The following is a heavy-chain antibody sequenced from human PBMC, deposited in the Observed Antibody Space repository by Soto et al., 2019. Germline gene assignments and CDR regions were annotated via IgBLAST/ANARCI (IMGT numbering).Heavy chain of an antibody. J-gene: IGHJ6*02. CDR2: IIPIFGTA. CDR3: ARGDIVVVTAIHGYYYYGMDV. Sequence: SVKVSCKASGGTFSSYAISWVRQAPGQGLEWMGGIIPIFGTANYAQKFQGRVTITADESTSTAYMELSSLRSEDTAAYYCARGDIVVVTAIHGYYYYGMDVWGQGTTVTVSS. D-gene: IGHD2-21*02. CDR1: GGTFSSYA. V-gene: IGHV1-69*13.